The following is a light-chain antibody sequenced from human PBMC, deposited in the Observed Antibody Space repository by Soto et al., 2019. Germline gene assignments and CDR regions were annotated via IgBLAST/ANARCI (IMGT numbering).Light chain of an antibody. CDR2: TAS. CDR3: QHYNSYSEA. CDR1: QGVSTW. V-gene: IGKV1D-16*01. J-gene: IGKJ1*01. Sequence: DIQMTQSPSSLSASVGDRVTITCRASQGVSTWLAWYQQKPGKAPNLLIYTASSLQSGVPSRFSGSGSGTEFTLTISSLQPDDFATYYCQHYNSYSEAFGQGTKVDIK.